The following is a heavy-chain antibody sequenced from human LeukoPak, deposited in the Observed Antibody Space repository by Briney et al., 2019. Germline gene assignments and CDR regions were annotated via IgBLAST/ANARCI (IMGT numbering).Heavy chain of an antibody. CDR2: IEQDGSEK. D-gene: IGHD3-10*01. CDR1: GFTFSRYW. Sequence: PGGSPRLSCAASGFTFSRYWMTWVRQAPGEGLEWVANIEQDGSEKYYVDSVKGRFTISRDNAKNSLYLQMNSLRAEDTAVYYCAKDLSVLVRFGESSRERWFDPWGQGTLVTVSS. V-gene: IGHV3-7*04. CDR3: AKDLSVLVRFGESSRERWFDP. J-gene: IGHJ5*02.